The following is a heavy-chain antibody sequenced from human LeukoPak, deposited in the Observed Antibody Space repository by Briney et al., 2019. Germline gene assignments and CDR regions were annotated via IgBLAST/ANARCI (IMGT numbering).Heavy chain of an antibody. D-gene: IGHD5-18*01. CDR2: IYHSGST. V-gene: IGHV4-59*08. CDR3: ARSGYSYGYVYYYYYMDV. J-gene: IGHJ6*03. Sequence: SETLSLTCTVSGGSISSYYWSWIRQPPGKGLEWIGSIYHSGSTYYNPSLKSRVTISVDTSKNQFSLKLSSVTAADTAVYYCARSGYSYGYVYYYYYMDVWGKGTTVTVSS. CDR1: GGSISSYY.